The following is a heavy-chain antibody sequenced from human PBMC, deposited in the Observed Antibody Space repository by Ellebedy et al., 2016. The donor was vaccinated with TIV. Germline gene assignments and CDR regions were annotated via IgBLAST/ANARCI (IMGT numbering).Heavy chain of an antibody. CDR1: GYNFTSYW. CDR2: IYPGDSDT. Sequence: GESLKISCKGSGYNFTSYWISWVRQMPGKGLEWMGIIYPGDSDTRYSPAFQGQVTISADKSISTAYLQWSSLKASDSAMSHCVRAYNRNDDFGYWGQGTLVTVSS. CDR3: VRAYNRNDDFGY. J-gene: IGHJ4*02. V-gene: IGHV5-51*01. D-gene: IGHD1-1*01.